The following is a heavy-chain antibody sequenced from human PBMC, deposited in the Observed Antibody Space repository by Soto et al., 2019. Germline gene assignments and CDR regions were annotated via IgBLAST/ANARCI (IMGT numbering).Heavy chain of an antibody. Sequence: GGSLRLSCAASGFTVSSNYMSWVRQAPGKGLEWVSVIYSGGSTYYADSVKGRFTISRHNSKNTLYLQMNSLIAEDTAVYYCASHNWNYVSGVFYYYYMDVWGKGTTVTVSS. CDR3: ASHNWNYVSGVFYYYYMDV. J-gene: IGHJ6*03. V-gene: IGHV3-53*04. CDR2: IYSGGST. D-gene: IGHD1-7*01. CDR1: GFTVSSNY.